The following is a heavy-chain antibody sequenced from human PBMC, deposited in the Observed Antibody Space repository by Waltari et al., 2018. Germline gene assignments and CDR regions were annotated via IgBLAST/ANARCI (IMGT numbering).Heavy chain of an antibody. J-gene: IGHJ4*02. V-gene: IGHV1-18*01. CDR2: IDTYNGNT. CDR1: GYTFITFG. Sequence: QVQLVQSATEVQKPGAPVKVACKASGYTFITFGFIWVRQGPGKGREWIGGIDTYNGNTKYAENFQGRVTMTRDTTTNTGYMELRSLRSDDTAVYYCTRSRSTGAFGANSDPDYWGQGTLVTVSS. CDR3: TRSRSTGAFGANSDPDY. D-gene: IGHD3-10*01.